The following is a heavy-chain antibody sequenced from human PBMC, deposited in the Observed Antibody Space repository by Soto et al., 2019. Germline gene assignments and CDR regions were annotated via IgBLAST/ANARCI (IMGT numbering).Heavy chain of an antibody. CDR2: IYYSGST. J-gene: IGHJ2*01. Sequence: PGKELEWIGYIYYSGSTTYNPSLKSRVTISVDTSKNQYSLKLSSVTAADTAFFFQAEDGIRDVRSVSAFLLNRSSDL. D-gene: IGHD3-10*02. V-gene: IGHV4-59*01. CDR3: AEDGIRDVRSVSAFLLNRSSDL.